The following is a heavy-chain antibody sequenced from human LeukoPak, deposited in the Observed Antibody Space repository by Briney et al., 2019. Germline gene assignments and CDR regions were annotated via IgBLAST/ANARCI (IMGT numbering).Heavy chain of an antibody. CDR1: GFTFSSYA. Sequence: GGSLRLSCAASGFTFSSYAMSWVRQAPGKGLEWVSVISGSGGSTYYADSVKGRFTISRDNSKNTLYLQMNSLRAEDTAVYYCSKGFSGSFPSYYFDNWGQGTLVTVSS. CDR3: SKGFSGSFPSYYFDN. V-gene: IGHV3-23*01. D-gene: IGHD1-26*01. CDR2: ISGSGGST. J-gene: IGHJ4*02.